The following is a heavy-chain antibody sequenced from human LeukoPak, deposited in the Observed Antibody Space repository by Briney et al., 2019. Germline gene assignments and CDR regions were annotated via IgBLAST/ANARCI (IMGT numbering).Heavy chain of an antibody. V-gene: IGHV3-30-3*01. CDR1: GFTFSSYA. Sequence: GGSLRLSCAASGFTFSSYAMHWVRQAPGKGLEWVAVISYGGSNKYYADSVKGRFTISRDNSKNTLYLQMNSLRAEDTAVYYCARDPTYSYCSSTSCYPDYWGQGTLVTVSS. CDR3: ARDPTYSYCSSTSCYPDY. D-gene: IGHD2-2*01. J-gene: IGHJ4*02. CDR2: ISYGGSNK.